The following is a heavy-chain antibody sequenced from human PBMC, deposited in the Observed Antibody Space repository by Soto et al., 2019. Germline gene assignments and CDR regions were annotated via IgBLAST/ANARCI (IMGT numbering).Heavy chain of an antibody. D-gene: IGHD5-18*01. CDR3: ASSKWIQLWESRAFDY. CDR1: GGSISSGGYY. Sequence: QVQLQESGPGLVKPSQTLSLTCTVSGGSISSGGYYWSWIRQHPGKGLEWIGYIYYSGSTYYNPALKSRVTISVDTSKNQFSLKLSSVTAADTAVYYCASSKWIQLWESRAFDYWGQGTLVTVSS. V-gene: IGHV4-31*03. J-gene: IGHJ4*02. CDR2: IYYSGST.